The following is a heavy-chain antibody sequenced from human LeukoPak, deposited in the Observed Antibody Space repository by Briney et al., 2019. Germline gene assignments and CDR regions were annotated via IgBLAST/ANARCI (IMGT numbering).Heavy chain of an antibody. Sequence: GASVEVSCKASGYTFTSYGISWVRQAPGQGLEWMGWISAYDGNTNYAQKLQGRVTMTTDTSTSKAYMELRRLRSDDTAVYYCASEGPVDGSGSYYISTYYWGQGTLVTVSS. V-gene: IGHV1-18*01. CDR2: ISAYDGNT. CDR1: GYTFTSYG. J-gene: IGHJ4*02. D-gene: IGHD3-10*01. CDR3: ASEGPVDGSGSYYISTYY.